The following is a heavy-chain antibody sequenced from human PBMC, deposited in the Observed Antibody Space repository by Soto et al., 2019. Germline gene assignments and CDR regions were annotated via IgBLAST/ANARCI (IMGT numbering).Heavy chain of an antibody. CDR3: ARDQGGGYSGYERYYYGMDV. CDR2: IYYSGST. CDR1: GGSISSYY. J-gene: IGHJ6*02. D-gene: IGHD5-12*01. Sequence: PSETLSLTCTVSGGSISSYYWSWIRQPPGKGLEWIGYIYYSGSTNYNPSLKSRVTISVDTSKNQFSLKLSSVTAADTAVYYCARDQGGGYSGYERYYYGMDVWGQGTTVTVSS. V-gene: IGHV4-59*01.